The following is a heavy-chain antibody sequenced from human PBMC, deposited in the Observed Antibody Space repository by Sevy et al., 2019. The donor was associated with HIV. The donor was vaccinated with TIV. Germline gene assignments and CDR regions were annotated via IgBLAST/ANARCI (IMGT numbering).Heavy chain of an antibody. CDR2: ISSGTTHR. Sequence: GGSLRLSCAASGFIFSDYYMSWIRQSPGKGLERVSDISSGTTHRKYADSVKGRFTISRDNAKNSLYLQMNSLTVEDTAVYYCARDRRNYSGQYFDFWGQGTLVTVSS. D-gene: IGHD1-7*01. V-gene: IGHV3-11*06. CDR1: GFIFSDYY. J-gene: IGHJ4*02. CDR3: ARDRRNYSGQYFDF.